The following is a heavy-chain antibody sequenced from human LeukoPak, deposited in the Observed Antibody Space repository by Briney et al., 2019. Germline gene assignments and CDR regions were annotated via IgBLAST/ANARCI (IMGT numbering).Heavy chain of an antibody. CDR2: IYTSGST. J-gene: IGHJ4*02. Sequence: PSETLSLTCTVSGGSISSYYWSWIRQPAGKGLEWIGRIYTSGSTNYNPSLKSRVTISVDTSKNQFSLKLSSVTAADTAVYYCARDRATTVTMGYFDYWGQGTLVTVSS. V-gene: IGHV4-4*07. CDR3: ARDRATTVTMGYFDY. CDR1: GGSISSYY. D-gene: IGHD4-17*01.